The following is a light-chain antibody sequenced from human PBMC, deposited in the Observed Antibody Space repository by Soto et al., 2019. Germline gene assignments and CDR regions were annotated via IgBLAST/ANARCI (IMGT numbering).Light chain of an antibody. CDR3: QQYNNWPWT. CDR1: QSISDT. Sequence: EIVMTHSPATLSVSPGGIATLSCRASQSISDTLAWYQQKPGQAPRLLIYSASRRATGFPARFSGSGSGTDFTLTISSLQSEDFAVYYCQQYNNWPWTFGQGTKVDIK. J-gene: IGKJ1*01. V-gene: IGKV3-15*01. CDR2: SAS.